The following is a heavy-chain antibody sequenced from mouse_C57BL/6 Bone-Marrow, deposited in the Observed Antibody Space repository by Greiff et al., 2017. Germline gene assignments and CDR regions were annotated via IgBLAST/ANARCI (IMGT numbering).Heavy chain of an antibody. CDR2: IYPNYGTT. Sequence: VQLQQSGPELVKPGASVKISCKASGYSFTDYYMNWVKQSNGKSLEWIGVIYPNYGTTSYNQKFKGKATLTVDQSSSTAYMQLNSLTSAYSAVYYCASISSGTDDWGQGTTLTVSS. CDR1: GYSFTDYY. D-gene: IGHD4-1*01. V-gene: IGHV1-39*01. J-gene: IGHJ2*01. CDR3: ASISSGTDD.